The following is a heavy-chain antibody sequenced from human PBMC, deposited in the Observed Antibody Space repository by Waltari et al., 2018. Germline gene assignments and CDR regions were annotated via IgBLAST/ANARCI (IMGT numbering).Heavy chain of an antibody. D-gene: IGHD6-13*01. V-gene: IGHV3-74*01. CDR2: INSDGSST. CDR3: ASDVSPSSSNWGYDAFDI. CDR1: GFTFSSYW. J-gene: IGHJ3*02. Sequence: EVQMVESGGGLVQHGGYMRLSCAASGFTFSSYWMHWVRHAPGKGLLWVSRINSDGSSTRYAVSVKFRFTISRDNAKNTLYLQMNSLRAEDTAVYYCASDVSPSSSNWGYDAFDIWGQGTMVTVSS.